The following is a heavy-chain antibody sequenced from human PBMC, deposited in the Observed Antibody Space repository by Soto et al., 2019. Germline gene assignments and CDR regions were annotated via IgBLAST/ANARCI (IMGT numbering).Heavy chain of an antibody. V-gene: IGHV4-31*03. CDR2: IYHSGAT. CDR3: SRGDY. J-gene: IGHJ4*02. CDR1: GESIDTAGYY. Sequence: PSETLSLTCTVSGESIDTAGYYWTWIRQRPGRGLEWLGFIYHSGATYYSSSMKSRLSISIDRSQNQFSLKVTSVTAADTAVYFCSRGDYWGQGMLVTSPQ.